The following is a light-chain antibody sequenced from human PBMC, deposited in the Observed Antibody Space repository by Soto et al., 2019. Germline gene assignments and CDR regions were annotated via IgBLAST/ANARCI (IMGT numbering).Light chain of an antibody. Sequence: DVVMTQSPLSLPVTLGQPASISCRSSQSLVHSDGNTNLNWHQQRPGESPRRLTYKVSNRHSGVPDRISGSGSGTDFTLKISSVEAEDVGVYFCMQATHWPPMYTFGQGTRLEIK. CDR2: KVS. CDR3: MQATHWPPMYT. CDR1: QSLVHSDGNTN. J-gene: IGKJ5*01. V-gene: IGKV2-30*02.